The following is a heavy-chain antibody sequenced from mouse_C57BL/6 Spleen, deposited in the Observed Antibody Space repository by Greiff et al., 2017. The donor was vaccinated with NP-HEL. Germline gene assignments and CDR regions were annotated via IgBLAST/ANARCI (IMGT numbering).Heavy chain of an antibody. CDR3: ARYRTVVAYFDY. Sequence: VHLVESGAELVKPGASVKISCKASGYAFSSYWMNWVKQRPGKGLEWIGQIYPGDGDTNYNGKFKGKATLTADKSSSTAYMQLSSLTSEDSAVYFCARYRTVVAYFDYWGQGTTLTVSS. CDR1: GYAFSSYW. J-gene: IGHJ2*01. CDR2: IYPGDGDT. D-gene: IGHD1-1*01. V-gene: IGHV1-80*01.